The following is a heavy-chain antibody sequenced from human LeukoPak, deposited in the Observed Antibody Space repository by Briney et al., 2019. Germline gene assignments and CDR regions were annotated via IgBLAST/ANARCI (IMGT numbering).Heavy chain of an antibody. CDR3: ARGDSGSYYFDY. V-gene: IGHV3-48*03. D-gene: IGHD1-26*01. CDR1: GFTFSSYE. J-gene: IGHJ4*02. CDR2: ISSSGSTI. Sequence: TGGSPRLSCAASGFTFSSYEMNWVRQAPGKGLEWVSYISSSGSTIYYADSVKGRFTISRDNAKNSLYLQMNSLRAEDTAVYYCARGDSGSYYFDYWGQGTLVTVSS.